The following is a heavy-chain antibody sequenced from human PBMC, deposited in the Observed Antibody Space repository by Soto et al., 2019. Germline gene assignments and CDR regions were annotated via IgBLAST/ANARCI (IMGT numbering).Heavy chain of an antibody. CDR3: ARHGSF. CDR1: GVSISGTSYY. D-gene: IGHD3-16*02. J-gene: IGHJ1*01. V-gene: IGHV4-39*01. Sequence: QLQLQESGPGLVKPSETLSLTCTVSGVSISGTSYYWGWIRQTPAKGLEWIVTIYYSGETFYNPSLKSRVTISIDTSKNHFSLNLPSVTAADTAIYYCARHGSFWGQGALVTVSS. CDR2: IYYSGET.